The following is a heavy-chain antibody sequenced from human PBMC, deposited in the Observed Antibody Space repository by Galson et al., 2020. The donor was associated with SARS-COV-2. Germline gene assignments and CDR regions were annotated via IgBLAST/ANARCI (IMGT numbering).Heavy chain of an antibody. CDR1: GFTVSSNY. CDR2: IYSGGST. CDR3: ARGITIFGGYYYYGMDV. V-gene: IGHV3-66*01. J-gene: IGHJ6*02. Sequence: TGGSLRLSCAASGFTVSSNYMSWVRQAPGKGLEWVSVIYSGGSTYYADSVKGRFTISRDNSKNTLYLQMNSLRAEDTAVYYCARGITIFGGYYYYGMDVWGQGTTVTVSS. D-gene: IGHD3-3*01.